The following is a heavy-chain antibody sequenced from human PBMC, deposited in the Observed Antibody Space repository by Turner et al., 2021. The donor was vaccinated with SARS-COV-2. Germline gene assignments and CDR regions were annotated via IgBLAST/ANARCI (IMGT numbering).Heavy chain of an antibody. D-gene: IGHD6-19*01. CDR3: ASDSSGRPHNGFDI. J-gene: IGHJ3*02. CDR1: VFTFSSYW. Sequence: EVMLVESGGGWFKPGGSLRHHCEAAVFTFSSYWMNWVRQAPGRGLEWVANIKKDRSEKYYVDSVKGRFTISRDNAKNSLYLQMNSLRAEDTAVYYCASDSSGRPHNGFDIWGQGTMVTVSS. CDR2: IKKDRSEK. V-gene: IGHV3-7*01.